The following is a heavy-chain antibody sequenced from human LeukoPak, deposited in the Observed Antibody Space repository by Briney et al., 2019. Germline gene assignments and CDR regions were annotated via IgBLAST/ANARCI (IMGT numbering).Heavy chain of an antibody. CDR1: GFTVSGNY. Sequence: GGSLRLSCVASGFTVSGNYMSWVRQAPGKGLEWVSLIYSGGSTYYADSVKGRVTIPSDNAKTTLYVQRNSLRPEETAVYYCAGQEYSSSPDYWGQGTLVTVSS. CDR3: AGQEYSSSPDY. J-gene: IGHJ4*02. CDR2: IYSGGST. D-gene: IGHD6-6*01. V-gene: IGHV3-66*02.